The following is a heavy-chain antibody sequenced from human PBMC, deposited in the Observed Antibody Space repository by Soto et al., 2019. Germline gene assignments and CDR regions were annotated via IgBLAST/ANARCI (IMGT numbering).Heavy chain of an antibody. D-gene: IGHD3-3*01. CDR1: GFTFSNFA. Sequence: GGSLRLSCEASGFTFSNFAINWVRQVPGKGLEWISGITGSGADTLYADSVKGRFTISRDNSKNTLSLEMNSLRTEDTALYYCAKDDYDFWSGYFSYWGQGTQVTVSS. CDR2: ITGSGADT. V-gene: IGHV3-23*01. CDR3: AKDDYDFWSGYFSY. J-gene: IGHJ4*02.